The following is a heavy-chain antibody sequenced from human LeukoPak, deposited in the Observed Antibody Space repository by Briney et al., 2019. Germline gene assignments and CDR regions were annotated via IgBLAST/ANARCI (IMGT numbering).Heavy chain of an antibody. CDR1: GFTFSSYA. V-gene: IGHV3-23*01. CDR2: ISGSGGST. D-gene: IGHD3-10*01. J-gene: IGHJ4*02. CDR3: AKESGDHYYGSGSFDY. Sequence: GGSLRLSCAASGFTFSSYAMSWVRQAPGKGLEWVSAISGSGGSTYYADSVKGRFTISRDNSKNTLYLQMNSPRAEDTAVYYCAKESGDHYYGSGSFDYWGQGTLVTVSS.